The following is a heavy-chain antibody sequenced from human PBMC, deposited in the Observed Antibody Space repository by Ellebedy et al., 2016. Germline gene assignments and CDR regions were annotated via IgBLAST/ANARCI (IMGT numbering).Heavy chain of an antibody. CDR3: ARGRTSIASKANYFDS. J-gene: IGHJ4*02. V-gene: IGHV4-39*07. Sequence: SETLSLTXTVSGGSISSSSYYWGWIRQPPGKGLEWIGSIYYSGSTYYNPSLKSRVTISVDPSKNQFSLKLNEMTAADMGVYYCARGRTSIASKANYFDSWGQGSRVTVSS. D-gene: IGHD6-6*01. CDR2: IYYSGST. CDR1: GGSISSSSYY.